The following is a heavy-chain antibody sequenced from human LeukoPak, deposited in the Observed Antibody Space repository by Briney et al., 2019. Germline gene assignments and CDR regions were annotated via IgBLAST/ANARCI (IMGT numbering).Heavy chain of an antibody. J-gene: IGHJ4*02. D-gene: IGHD2-21*02. CDR3: AREQTRGGDLDY. V-gene: IGHV3-69-1*01. CDR2: ISNTNAI. Sequence: GGSLRLSCAASGFTFSSYSMNWVRQSPGKGLEWVSSISNTNAIFYADSVKGRFTISRDNARNSLYLQTYSLRVEDTAVYYCAREQTRGGDLDYWGQGARVTVSS. CDR1: GFTFSSYS.